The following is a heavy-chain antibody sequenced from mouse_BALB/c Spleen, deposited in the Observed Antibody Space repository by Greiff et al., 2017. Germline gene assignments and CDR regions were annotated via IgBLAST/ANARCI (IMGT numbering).Heavy chain of an antibody. CDR3: ARGEVRRRGYAMDY. Sequence: DVKLQESGPGLVKPSQSLSLTCTVTGYSITSDYAWNWIRQFPGNKLEWMGYISYSGSTSYNPSLKSRISITRDTSKNQFFLQLNSVTTEDTATYYCARGEVRRRGYAMDYWGQGTSVTVSS. CDR1: GYSITSDYA. V-gene: IGHV3-2*02. CDR2: ISYSGST. D-gene: IGHD2-14*01. J-gene: IGHJ4*01.